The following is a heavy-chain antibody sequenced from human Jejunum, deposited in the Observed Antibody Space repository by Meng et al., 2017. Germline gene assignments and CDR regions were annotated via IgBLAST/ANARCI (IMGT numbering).Heavy chain of an antibody. D-gene: IGHD2/OR15-2a*01. Sequence: ASVKVSCKASGYTFSTYFMHWVRQAPGQGLEWMGIINPSDGSTRYEQKFQGRVTMARDTSTSTVYMELSSLRSDDTAVYYCARDKIIKMGLDVWGQGTTVTVSS. V-gene: IGHV1-46*01. CDR1: GYTFSTYF. CDR3: ARDKIIKMGLDV. J-gene: IGHJ6*02. CDR2: INPSDGST.